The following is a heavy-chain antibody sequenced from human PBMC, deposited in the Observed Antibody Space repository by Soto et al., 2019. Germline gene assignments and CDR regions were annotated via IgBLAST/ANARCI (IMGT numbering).Heavy chain of an antibody. J-gene: IGHJ4*02. CDR1: GGSFSGYY. Sequence: QVQLQQWGAGLLKPSETLSLTCAVYGGSFSGYYWSWIRQPPVKGLEWIGEIYHSGGTNYNPSLKIRVTISVDTSKNQFSLKLSSVTAADTAVFYCARLRWEQPWVFDYWGQGTLVTVSS. CDR3: ARLRWEQPWVFDY. D-gene: IGHD1-26*01. V-gene: IGHV4-34*02. CDR2: IYHSGGT.